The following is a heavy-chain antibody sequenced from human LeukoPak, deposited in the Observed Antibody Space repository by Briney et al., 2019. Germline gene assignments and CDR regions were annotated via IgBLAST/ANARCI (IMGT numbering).Heavy chain of an antibody. V-gene: IGHV4-59*01. CDR3: AVRTTGVYNAFDI. CDR2: IYYSGST. D-gene: IGHD5/OR15-5a*01. CDR1: GGSISSYY. J-gene: IGHJ3*02. Sequence: SETLSLTCTVSGGSISSYYWSWIRQPPGKGLEWIGYIYYSGSTNYNPSLKSRVTISVDTSKNQFSLKLSSVTAADTAVYYCAVRTTGVYNAFDIWGQGTMVTVSS.